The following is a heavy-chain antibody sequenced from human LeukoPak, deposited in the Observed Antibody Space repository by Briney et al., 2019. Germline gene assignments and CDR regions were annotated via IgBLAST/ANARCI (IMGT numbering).Heavy chain of an antibody. CDR1: GGSISRHY. D-gene: IGHD3-10*01. Sequence: SETLSLTCTVSGGSISRHYWSWIRQPPGKGLEGIGYIYYSGSTNYNPSLKSRVTISVDTSKNQFSLKLSSVTAADTAVYYCARVLRGLYPDYWGQGTLVTVSS. CDR2: IYYSGST. V-gene: IGHV4-59*11. J-gene: IGHJ4*02. CDR3: ARVLRGLYPDY.